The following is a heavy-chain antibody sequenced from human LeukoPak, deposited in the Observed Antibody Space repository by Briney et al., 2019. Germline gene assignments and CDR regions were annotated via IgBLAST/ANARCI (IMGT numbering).Heavy chain of an antibody. J-gene: IGHJ4*02. Sequence: PGGSLRLSCAASGFTFSGYEMNWVRQAPGKGLEWVSHISTSDSTKYYADSVKGRFTISRDNAKNSLYLQMNGLRAEDTAVYYCARLRWYAFDYWGQGTLVTVSS. CDR3: ARLRWYAFDY. V-gene: IGHV3-48*03. CDR2: ISTSDSTK. CDR1: GFTFSGYE. D-gene: IGHD4-23*01.